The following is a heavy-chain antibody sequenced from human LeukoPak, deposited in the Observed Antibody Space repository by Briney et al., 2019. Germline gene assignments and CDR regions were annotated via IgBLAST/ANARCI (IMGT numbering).Heavy chain of an antibody. V-gene: IGHV4-39*01. D-gene: IGHD1/OR15-1a*01. Sequence: SETLSLTCTVSGGSISSSSYYWGWIRQPPGKGLEWIGSIYYSGSTYYSPSLNGRVTISVDTSKNQFSLKLTSVTAADTAVYYCARLSYNWNTGYWGQGTLVTVSS. CDR3: ARLSYNWNTGY. J-gene: IGHJ4*02. CDR2: IYYSGST. CDR1: GGSISSSSYY.